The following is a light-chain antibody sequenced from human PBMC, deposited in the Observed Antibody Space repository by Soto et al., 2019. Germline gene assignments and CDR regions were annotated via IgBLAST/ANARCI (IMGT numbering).Light chain of an antibody. CDR3: QHYQSYLWT. V-gene: IGKV1-5*03. CDR1: QSISFW. CDR2: RAS. J-gene: IGKJ1*01. Sequence: DIQMNQPPSTLSASIGDRVTITCRANQSISFWLAWYQQKPGKAPKVLIYRASTLESGVPSRFSGSGSGTEFTLTINGLQPDDFATYYCQHYQSYLWTFGQGTKVEI.